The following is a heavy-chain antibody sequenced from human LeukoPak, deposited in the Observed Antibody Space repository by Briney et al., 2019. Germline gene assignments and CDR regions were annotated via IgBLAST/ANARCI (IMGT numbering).Heavy chain of an antibody. CDR3: ARETSSGWYYFDY. CDR2: IYTSGST. V-gene: IGHV4-61*02. Sequence: TLSLTCTVSGGSISSGSYYWSWIRQPAGKGLEWIGRIYTSGSTNYNPSLKSRVTISVDTSKNQFSLKLSSVTAADTAVYYCARETSSGWYYFDYWGQGTLVTVSS. J-gene: IGHJ4*02. CDR1: GGSISSGSYY. D-gene: IGHD6-19*01.